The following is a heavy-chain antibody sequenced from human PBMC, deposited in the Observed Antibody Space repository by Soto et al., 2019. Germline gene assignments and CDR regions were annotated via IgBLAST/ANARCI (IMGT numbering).Heavy chain of an antibody. CDR1: GFTFSAYI. D-gene: IGHD5-18*01. Sequence: EVHLVESGGGLVQPGSSLRLSCEASGFTFSAYIMTWVRQAPGKGLEWIAHITSSSDIIYYARSVTGRFTISRDNARNSLFLQMNSLRVEDTAVYYCARGKAMDDYWGQGTLVTVSS. J-gene: IGHJ4*02. V-gene: IGHV3-48*01. CDR2: ITSSSDII. CDR3: ARGKAMDDY.